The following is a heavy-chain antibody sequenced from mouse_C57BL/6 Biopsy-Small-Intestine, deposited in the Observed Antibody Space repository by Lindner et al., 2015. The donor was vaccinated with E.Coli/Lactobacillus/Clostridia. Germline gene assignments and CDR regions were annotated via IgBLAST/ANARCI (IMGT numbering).Heavy chain of an antibody. V-gene: IGHV1-82*01. Sequence: VQLQESGTELVKPGTSVKLSCKASGYTFTNYDINWVKQRPGQGLEWIGRIYPGDGDTNYNGKFKDKATLTADKSSNTAYIQLTSLTSEDSAVYFCARGGYTSFTYWGQGTLVTVSA. J-gene: IGHJ3*01. CDR3: ARGGYTSFTY. CDR1: GYTFTNYD. CDR2: IYPGDGDT.